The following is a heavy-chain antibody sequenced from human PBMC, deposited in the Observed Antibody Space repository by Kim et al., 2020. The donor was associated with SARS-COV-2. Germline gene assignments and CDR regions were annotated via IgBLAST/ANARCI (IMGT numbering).Heavy chain of an antibody. D-gene: IGHD3-22*01. CDR2: IYPGDSDT. CDR3: ARQSNHYDSSGYMHPVAFDI. V-gene: IGHV5-51*01. J-gene: IGHJ3*02. Sequence: GESLKISCKGSGYSFSSYWIGWVRQMPGKGLEWMGIIYPGDSDTRYSPSFQGQVTISTDKSISTAYLQWSSLKASDTAMYYCARQSNHYDSSGYMHPVAFDIWGQGTMVTVSS. CDR1: GYSFSSYW.